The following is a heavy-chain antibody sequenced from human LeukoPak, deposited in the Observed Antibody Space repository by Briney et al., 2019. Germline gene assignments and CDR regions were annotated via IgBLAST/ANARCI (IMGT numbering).Heavy chain of an antibody. CDR2: ISSSSYI. D-gene: IGHD5-24*01. J-gene: IGHJ6*02. Sequence: GGSLRLSCAASGFTFSSYSMNWVRQAPGKGLEWVSSISSSSYIYYADSVKGRFTISRDNAKNSLYLQMNSLRAEDTAVYYCARDQAGEIYYSYGMDVWGQGTTVTVSS. V-gene: IGHV3-21*01. CDR1: GFTFSSYS. CDR3: ARDQAGEIYYSYGMDV.